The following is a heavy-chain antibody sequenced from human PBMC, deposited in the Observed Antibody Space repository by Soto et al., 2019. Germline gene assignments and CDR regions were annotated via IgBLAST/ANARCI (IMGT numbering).Heavy chain of an antibody. Sequence: ASVKVSCKASGYTFTSYYMHWVRQAPGQGLEWMGIINPSGGSTSYAQKFQGRVTMTRDTSTSTVYMELSSLRSEDTAVYYCARDLGYCISTSCPRGRDYCYGMDVWGQGTTVTVSS. CDR2: INPSGGST. J-gene: IGHJ6*02. V-gene: IGHV1-46*01. D-gene: IGHD2-2*01. CDR3: ARDLGYCISTSCPRGRDYCYGMDV. CDR1: GYTFTSYY.